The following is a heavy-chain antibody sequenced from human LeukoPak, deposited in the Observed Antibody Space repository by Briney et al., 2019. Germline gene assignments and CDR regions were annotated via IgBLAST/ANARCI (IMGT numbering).Heavy chain of an antibody. Sequence: GGSLRLSCAASGLTFRNYGMHWVRQAPGRGLEWVSSISTSSIYIYYADSVKGRFSTSRDNAKKSLYLEMNSLRAEDTAVYYCARDPSNSGSYSRLDQWGQGTLVTVSS. V-gene: IGHV3-21*01. D-gene: IGHD1-26*01. CDR2: ISTSSIYI. J-gene: IGHJ4*02. CDR1: GLTFRNYG. CDR3: ARDPSNSGSYSRLDQ.